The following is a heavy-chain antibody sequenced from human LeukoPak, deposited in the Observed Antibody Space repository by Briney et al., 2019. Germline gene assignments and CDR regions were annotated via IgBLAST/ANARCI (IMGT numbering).Heavy chain of an antibody. CDR1: GYTFTSYD. D-gene: IGHD2-15*01. CDR2: MNPNSGNT. J-gene: IGHJ3*02. CDR3: ARGGSGSLHNDAFDI. V-gene: IGHV1-8*03. Sequence: ASVKVSCKASGYTFTSYDINWVRQATGQGLESMGWMNPNSGNTGYAQKFQGRVTITRNTSISTAYMELSSLRSEDTAVYYCARGGSGSLHNDAFDIWGQGTMVTVSS.